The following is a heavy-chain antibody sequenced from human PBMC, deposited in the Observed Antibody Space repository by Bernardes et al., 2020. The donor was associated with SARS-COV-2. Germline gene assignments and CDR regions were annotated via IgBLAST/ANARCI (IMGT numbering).Heavy chain of an antibody. CDR1: GGTFNSYA. J-gene: IGHJ6*02. D-gene: IGHD2-21*02. CDR2: INPIFGKA. Sequence: SVKVSCKASGGTFNSYAISWVRQAPGQGLEWMGRINPIFGKANYAQKFQGRVTITADESTSTAYMELSSLRSEDTAVYYCARGGWCGGDCYNYYYYGMDVWGQGTTVTVSS. CDR3: ARGGWCGGDCYNYYYYGMDV. V-gene: IGHV1-69*13.